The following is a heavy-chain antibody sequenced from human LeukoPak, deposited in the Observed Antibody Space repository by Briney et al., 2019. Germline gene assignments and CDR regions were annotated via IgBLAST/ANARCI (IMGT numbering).Heavy chain of an antibody. CDR3: ARRYYDILTGYSPLDNWFDP. CDR2: IYYSGST. CDR1: GGSISSYY. V-gene: IGHV4-39*01. J-gene: IGHJ5*02. Sequence: SETLSLTCTVSGGSISSYYWGWIRQPPGKGLERIGSIYYSGSTYYNPSLKSRVTISVDASKNQFSLKLSSVTAADTAVYYCARRYYDILTGYSPLDNWFDPWGQGTLVTVSS. D-gene: IGHD3-9*01.